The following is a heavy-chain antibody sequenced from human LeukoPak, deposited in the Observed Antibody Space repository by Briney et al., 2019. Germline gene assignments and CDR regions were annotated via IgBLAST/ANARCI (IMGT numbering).Heavy chain of an antibody. V-gene: IGHV1-18*01. J-gene: IGHJ5*02. CDR2: ISAYNGNT. D-gene: IGHD1-1*01. Sequence: ASVKVSCKASGYTFTSYGISWVRQAPGQGLEWMGWISAYNGNTNYAQKLQGRVTMTTDTSTRTAYMELRSLRSDDPGVYYCARVWYNWNEKNWFDPWGQGTLVTVSS. CDR1: GYTFTSYG. CDR3: ARVWYNWNEKNWFDP.